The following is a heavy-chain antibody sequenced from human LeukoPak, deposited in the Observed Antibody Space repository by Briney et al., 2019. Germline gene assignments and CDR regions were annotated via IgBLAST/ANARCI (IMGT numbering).Heavy chain of an antibody. CDR3: ARGLTNLWYSSGWYGTFDC. CDR2: IYYSGNT. Sequence: SETLSLTCTVSGGSISRYYWSWIRQPPGKGLEWIGYIYYSGNTNYNPSLNSRVTISVDTSKNQFSLKLNPVTAADTAVYYCARGLTNLWYSSGWYGTFDCWGQGTLVTVSS. J-gene: IGHJ4*02. D-gene: IGHD6-19*01. CDR1: GGSISRYY. V-gene: IGHV4-59*01.